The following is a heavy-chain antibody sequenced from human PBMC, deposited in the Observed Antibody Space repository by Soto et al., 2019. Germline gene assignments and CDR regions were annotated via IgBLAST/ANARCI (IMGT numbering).Heavy chain of an antibody. J-gene: IGHJ5*01. CDR1: ELTFSRYA. Sequence: PGGSLRLSCAASELTFSRYAMSWVRQAPGKGLEWVSAISGSGGSTYYADSVKGRFTISRDNSKNTLYLQMNSLRAEDTAVYYFAKDQLYCRGVNRNWFDSWGQGTLVTVSS. CDR2: ISGSGGST. V-gene: IGHV3-23*01. D-gene: IGHD2-15*01. CDR3: AKDQLYCRGVNRNWFDS.